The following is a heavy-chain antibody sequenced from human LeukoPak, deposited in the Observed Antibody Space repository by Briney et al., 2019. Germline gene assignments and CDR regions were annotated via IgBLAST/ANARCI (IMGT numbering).Heavy chain of an antibody. D-gene: IGHD3-22*01. V-gene: IGHV4-59*01. J-gene: IGHJ4*02. CDR2: MSASGST. CDR3: ARVNPVVYYDSSGYHPLYFDY. CDR1: GDSISSFY. Sequence: SETLSLTCSVSGDSISSFYWSWIRQPPGKGLEWIGYMSASGSTDYNPSLRSRVTMSGDTPKNQLSLKLTSVTAADTAVYYCARVNPVVYYDSSGYHPLYFDYWGRGTLVTVSS.